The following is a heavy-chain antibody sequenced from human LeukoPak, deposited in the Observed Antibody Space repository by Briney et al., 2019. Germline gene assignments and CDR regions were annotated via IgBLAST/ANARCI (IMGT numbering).Heavy chain of an antibody. V-gene: IGHV3-30-3*01. J-gene: IGHJ6*02. CDR2: ISYDGSNK. CDR1: GFTFSSYA. D-gene: IGHD3-22*01. CDR3: ARSPDYDSSGYYYVSYYYGMDV. Sequence: GGSLRLSCAASGFTFSSYAMHWARQAPGKGLEWVAVISYDGSNKYYADSVKGRFTISRDNSKNTLYLQMNSLRAEDTAVYYCARSPDYDSSGYYYVSYYYGMDVWGQGTTVTVSS.